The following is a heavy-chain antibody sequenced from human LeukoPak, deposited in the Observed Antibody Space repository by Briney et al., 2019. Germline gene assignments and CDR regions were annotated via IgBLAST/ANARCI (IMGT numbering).Heavy chain of an antibody. CDR1: GFTFSSYG. CDR2: ISYDGSNK. V-gene: IGHV3-30*18. CDR3: AKLSARIAVAGTDY. J-gene: IGHJ4*02. D-gene: IGHD6-19*01. Sequence: GGSLRLSCAASGFTFSSYGMHWVRQAPGKGLEWVAVISYDGSNKSCADSVKGRFTISRDNSKNTLYLQMNSLRAEDTAVYYCAKLSARIAVAGTDYWGQGTLVTVSS.